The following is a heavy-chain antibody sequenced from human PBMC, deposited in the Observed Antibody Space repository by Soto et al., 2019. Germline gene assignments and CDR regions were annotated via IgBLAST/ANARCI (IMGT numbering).Heavy chain of an antibody. CDR1: GFTFSSYA. J-gene: IGHJ5*02. V-gene: IGHV3-23*01. CDR3: ARGKVTAFLDWFDP. CDR2: VSGSGGST. D-gene: IGHD2-21*02. Sequence: VQLLESGGDLVQPGGSLRLSCVASGFTFSSYAMTWVRQAPGKGLEWVSAVSGSGGSTYYADSVKGRFTISRDNSKNTLYLEMNSLRADDTAIYYCARGKVTAFLDWFDPWGQGTLVTVSS.